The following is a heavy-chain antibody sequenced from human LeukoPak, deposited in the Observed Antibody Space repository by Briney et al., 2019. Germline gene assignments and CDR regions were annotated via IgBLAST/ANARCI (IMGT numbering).Heavy chain of an antibody. CDR2: ISYSGET. CDR3: AKSHPAVTTTDWYFDL. J-gene: IGHJ2*01. D-gene: IGHD4-17*01. V-gene: IGHV4-59*03. CDR1: HDSFSSDY. Sequence: PSETLSLTCTASHDSFSSDYWSWIRQSPGKGLEWIGYISYSGETKYSPFLKRRVTISGDRSKNTFSLKMTSVTAADTAVYFCAKSHPAVTTTDWYFDLRGRGTLVTVSS.